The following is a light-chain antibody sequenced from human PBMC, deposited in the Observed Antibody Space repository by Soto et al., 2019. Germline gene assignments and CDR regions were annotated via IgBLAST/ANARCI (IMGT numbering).Light chain of an antibody. Sequence: EIVLTQSPGTLSLSPGERATLSCRASQSVSSSYLVWYQQKPGQAPRLLIYGASSRATGIPDRFSGSGSGTAFTLTISRREPEDFAVYYWQQYGSSPYTFGHGTKLEIK. CDR2: GAS. CDR3: QQYGSSPYT. CDR1: QSVSSSY. V-gene: IGKV3-20*01. J-gene: IGKJ2*01.